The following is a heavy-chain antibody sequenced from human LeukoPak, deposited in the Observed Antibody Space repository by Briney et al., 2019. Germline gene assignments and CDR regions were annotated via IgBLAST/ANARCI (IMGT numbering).Heavy chain of an antibody. J-gene: IGHJ1*01. V-gene: IGHV1-69*13. Sequence: SVKVSCKASGGTFSSYAISWVRPAPGQGLEWMGGNIPIFGTTNYAQKFQGRVTITADETTTTAYMELSSLRSEDTAVYYCARGYYDGEYFHHWGQGTLVTVSS. CDR3: ARGYYDGEYFHH. D-gene: IGHD3-3*01. CDR1: GGTFSSYA. CDR2: NIPIFGTT.